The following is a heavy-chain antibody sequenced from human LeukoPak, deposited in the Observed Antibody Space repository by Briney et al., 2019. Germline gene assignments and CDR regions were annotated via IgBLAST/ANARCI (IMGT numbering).Heavy chain of an antibody. Sequence: GASVKVSCKVSGYTLTELSMHWVRQAPGKGLEWMGGFDPEDGETTYAQKFQGRVTMTEDTSTDTAYMELSSLRSEDTAVYYCATGGLSGYSYGEITPWFDPWGQGTLVTVSS. V-gene: IGHV1-24*01. D-gene: IGHD5-18*01. CDR3: ATGGLSGYSYGEITPWFDP. J-gene: IGHJ5*02. CDR2: FDPEDGET. CDR1: GYTLTELS.